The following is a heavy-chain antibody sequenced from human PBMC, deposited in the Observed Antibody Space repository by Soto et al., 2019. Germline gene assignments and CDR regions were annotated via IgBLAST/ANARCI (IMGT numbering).Heavy chain of an antibody. V-gene: IGHV3-48*01. CDR1: GFTFTQYS. CDR3: ARDLDWAFDY. D-gene: IGHD3-9*01. CDR2: INSGGSAI. Sequence: GSLRLSCAAPGFTFTQYSMNWVRQAPGKGLEWLSYINSGGSAIDYGDSVKGRFTISRDDAKNSLYLQMSSLRAEDTAVYYCARDLDWAFDYWGQGTLVTVSS. J-gene: IGHJ4*02.